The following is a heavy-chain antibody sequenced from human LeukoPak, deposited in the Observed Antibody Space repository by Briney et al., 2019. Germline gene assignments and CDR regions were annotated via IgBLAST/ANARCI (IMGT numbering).Heavy chain of an antibody. CDR3: ARARGDYVIENWFDP. Sequence: ASVKVSCKASGGTFSSYAISWVRQAPGQGLEWMGGIIPIFGTANYAQKFQGRVTITADESTSTAYMELSSLRSEDTAVYYCARARGDYVIENWFDPWGQGTLVTVSS. CDR1: GGTFSSYA. V-gene: IGHV1-69*13. CDR2: IIPIFGTA. J-gene: IGHJ5*02. D-gene: IGHD4-17*01.